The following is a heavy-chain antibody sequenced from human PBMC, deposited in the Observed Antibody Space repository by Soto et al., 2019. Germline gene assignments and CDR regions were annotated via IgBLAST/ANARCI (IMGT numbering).Heavy chain of an antibody. Sequence: GGSLRLSCAASGFTFSSYWMSWVRQAPGKGLEWVANIKQDGSEKYYVDSVKGRFTISRDNAKNSLYLQMNSLRAEDTALYYCAKDSAEPITAVALLEVFDIWGQGTMVTVSS. CDR2: IKQDGSEK. CDR1: GFTFSSYW. D-gene: IGHD6-19*01. CDR3: AKDSAEPITAVALLEVFDI. V-gene: IGHV3-7*03. J-gene: IGHJ3*02.